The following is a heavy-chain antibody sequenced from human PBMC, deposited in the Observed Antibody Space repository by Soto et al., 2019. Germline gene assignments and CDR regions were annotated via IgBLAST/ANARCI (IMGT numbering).Heavy chain of an antibody. J-gene: IGHJ4*02. CDR3: ARGFGITIFGVVRD. CDR1: GGSISSYY. Sequence: SETLSLTCTVSGGSISSYYWSWIRQPPGKGLEWIGYIYYSGSTNYNPSLKSRVTISVDTSKNQFSLKLSSVTAADTAVYYCARGFGITIFGVVRDWGQGTLVTAPQ. CDR2: IYYSGST. V-gene: IGHV4-59*01. D-gene: IGHD3-3*01.